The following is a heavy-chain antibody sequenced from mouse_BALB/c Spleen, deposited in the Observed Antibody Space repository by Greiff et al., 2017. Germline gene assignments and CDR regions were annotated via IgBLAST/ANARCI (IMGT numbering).Heavy chain of an antibody. CDR1: GFTFSSYA. CDR2: ISSGGST. D-gene: IGHD1-1*01. V-gene: IGHV5-6-5*01. CDR3: ARGGDYYGNYFDY. J-gene: IGHJ2*01. Sequence: DVMLVESGGGLVKPGGSLKLSCAASGFTFSSYAMSWVRQTPEKRLEWVASISSGGSTYYPDSVKGRFTISRDNARNILYLQMSSLRSEDTAMYYCARGGDYYGNYFDYWGQGTTLTVSS.